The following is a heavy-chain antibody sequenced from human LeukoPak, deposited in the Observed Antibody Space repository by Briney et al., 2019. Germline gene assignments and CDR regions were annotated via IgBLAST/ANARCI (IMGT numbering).Heavy chain of an antibody. V-gene: IGHV4-4*07. CDR2: INNSGST. D-gene: IGHD6-25*01. J-gene: IGHJ5*02. CDR1: GGSISTFY. Sequence: SETLSLTCTVSGGSISTFYWTWIRQPAGKGLEWIGRINNSGSTNYNPSLRSRVSMSVDRSKNQFSVTLSSVTVADTAVYFCAREGGDPRWLDPWGQGTLVTVSS. CDR3: AREGGDPRWLDP.